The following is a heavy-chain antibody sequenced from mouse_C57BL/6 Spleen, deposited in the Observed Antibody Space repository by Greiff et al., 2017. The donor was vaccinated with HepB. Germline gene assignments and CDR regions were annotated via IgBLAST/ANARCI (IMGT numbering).Heavy chain of an antibody. J-gene: IGHJ1*03. D-gene: IGHD1-1*01. V-gene: IGHV1-18*01. CDR2: INPNNGGT. Sequence: EVQLQQSGPELVKPGASVKIPCKASGYTFTDYNMDWVKQSHGKSLEWIGDINPNNGGTIYNQKFKGKATLTVDKSSSTAYMELRSLTSEDTAVYYCARVRSNYYGSRGYFDVWGTGTTVTVSS. CDR3: ARVRSNYYGSRGYFDV. CDR1: GYTFTDYN.